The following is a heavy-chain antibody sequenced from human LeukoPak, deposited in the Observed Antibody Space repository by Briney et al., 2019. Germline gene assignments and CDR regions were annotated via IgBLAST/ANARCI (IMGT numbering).Heavy chain of an antibody. J-gene: IGHJ3*02. CDR3: ARESEGGAFDI. V-gene: IGHV3-30-3*01. CDR2: ISYDGSNK. CDR1: GFTFSSYA. Sequence: GGSLRLSCAASGFTFSSYAMHWVRQAPGKGLEWVAVISYDGSNKYYADSVKGRFTTSRDNSKNTLYLQMNSLRAEDTAVYYCARESEGGAFDIWGQGTMVTVSS.